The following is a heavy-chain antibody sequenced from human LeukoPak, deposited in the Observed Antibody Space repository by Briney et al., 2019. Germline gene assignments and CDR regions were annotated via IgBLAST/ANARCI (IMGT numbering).Heavy chain of an antibody. D-gene: IGHD6-13*01. Sequence: ASVKVSCKASGGTFISYAINWVRQAPGQGLEWMGRIVPIFGTTNYAQKFQGRVAITTDESTSTAYMELSSLRSEDTAVYYCARDRGERGSSWSLPAHGFDIWGQGTMVTVSS. CDR3: ARDRGERGSSWSLPAHGFDI. CDR2: IVPIFGTT. J-gene: IGHJ3*02. CDR1: GGTFISYA. V-gene: IGHV1-69*05.